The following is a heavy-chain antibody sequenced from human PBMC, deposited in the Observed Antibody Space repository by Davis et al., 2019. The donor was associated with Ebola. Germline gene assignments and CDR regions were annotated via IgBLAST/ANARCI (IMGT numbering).Heavy chain of an antibody. CDR1: GGTFNNYT. CDR3: ARGSLRWYGMDV. V-gene: IGHV1-69*02. CDR2: IIPILNIA. Sequence: SVKVSCKASGGTFNNYTLSWVRQAPGQGLEWMGRIIPILNIANYAQHFQGRVTISADESTSTAYMELSSLRSEDTAVYYCARGSLRWYGMDVWGKGTTVNVSS. D-gene: IGHD2-15*01. J-gene: IGHJ6*04.